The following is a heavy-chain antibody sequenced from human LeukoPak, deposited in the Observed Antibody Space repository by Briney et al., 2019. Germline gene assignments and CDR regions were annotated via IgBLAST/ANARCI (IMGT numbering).Heavy chain of an antibody. CDR3: ARDLGGGWPYYFDY. V-gene: IGHV3-13*01. J-gene: IGHJ4*02. D-gene: IGHD6-19*01. Sequence: PGGSLRLSCAASGFTFSSYDMHWVRQATGKGLEWVSAIGTAGDTYYPGSVKGRFTISRENAKNSLYLQMNSLRAGDTAVYYCARDLGGGWPYYFDYWGQGTLVTVSS. CDR2: IGTAGDT. CDR1: GFTFSSYD.